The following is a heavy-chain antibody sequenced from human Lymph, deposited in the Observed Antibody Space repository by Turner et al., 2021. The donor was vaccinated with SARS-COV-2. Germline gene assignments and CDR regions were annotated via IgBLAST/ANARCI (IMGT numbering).Heavy chain of an antibody. CDR1: EFTFSNSG. J-gene: IGHJ4*02. D-gene: IGHD3-16*01. V-gene: IGHV3-33*01. Sequence: QVQLVESGGGVVQPGRSLSLSCAASEFTFSNSGMHWVRQAPGKGLEWVAVIWFDGSNKYYADSVKGRFTISRDNSKNTLYLQMNSLRAEDTAVYYCARHNGGRLDYWGQGTLVTVSS. CDR2: IWFDGSNK. CDR3: ARHNGGRLDY.